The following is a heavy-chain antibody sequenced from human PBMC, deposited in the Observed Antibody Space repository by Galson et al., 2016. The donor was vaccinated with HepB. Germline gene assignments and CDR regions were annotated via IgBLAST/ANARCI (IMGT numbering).Heavy chain of an antibody. CDR3: ARDSSGWYGIFDY. CDR1: GFIFGNYW. J-gene: IGHJ4*01. V-gene: IGHV3-74*01. CDR2: IDSDGHSQ. Sequence: SLRLSCAASGFIFGNYWMHWVSRIDSDGHSQNYADSVKGRFIISRDKSKNTLYLQMNSMRAEDTAVYYCARDSSGWYGIFDYWGQGTLVTVSS. D-gene: IGHD6-19*01.